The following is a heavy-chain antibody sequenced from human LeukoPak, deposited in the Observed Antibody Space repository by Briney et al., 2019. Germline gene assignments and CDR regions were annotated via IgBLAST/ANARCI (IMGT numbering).Heavy chain of an antibody. CDR2: IYYGGTS. J-gene: IGHJ5*02. CDR3: ARSSSVWFDP. V-gene: IGHV4-39*07. Sequence: SETLSLTCTVSGDSISSSGYYWGWIRQSPAKGLEWIGSIYYGGTSYYNPSLKSRVTISVDTSKNQFSLKLSSVTAADTAVYYCARSSSVWFDPWGQGTLVTVSS. CDR1: GDSISSSGYY. D-gene: IGHD6-6*01.